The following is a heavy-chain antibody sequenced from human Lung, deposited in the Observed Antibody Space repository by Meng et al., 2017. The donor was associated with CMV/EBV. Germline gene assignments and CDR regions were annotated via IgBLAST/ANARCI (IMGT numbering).Heavy chain of an antibody. D-gene: IGHD3-3*01. CDR3: ARDLRAIPSGYYYYYYYGMDV. CDR1: GGTFRSYA. CDR2: IIPIYGTA. Sequence: SVKVSXQASGGTFRSYAINWVRQAPGQGLEWMGGIIPIYGTANYGQKFQGRVTITTDESTSTVYMEMSSLRSEDTAVYYCARDLRAIPSGYYYYYYYGMDVWGQGTTVTVSS. J-gene: IGHJ6*02. V-gene: IGHV1-69*05.